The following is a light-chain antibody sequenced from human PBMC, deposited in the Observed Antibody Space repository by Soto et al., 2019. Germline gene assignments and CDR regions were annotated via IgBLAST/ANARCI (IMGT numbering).Light chain of an antibody. CDR2: DDR. J-gene: IGLJ7*01. Sequence: SYVLTQPPSVSVAPGQTARITCGENNIGSKTVHWYQQKPGQAPVLVLYDDRDRPSGIPERFSGSNSGNTATLTISRVEVGDEADYYCQMWDGSSDHVVFGGGTQLTVL. V-gene: IGLV3-21*02. CDR1: NIGSKT. CDR3: QMWDGSSDHVV.